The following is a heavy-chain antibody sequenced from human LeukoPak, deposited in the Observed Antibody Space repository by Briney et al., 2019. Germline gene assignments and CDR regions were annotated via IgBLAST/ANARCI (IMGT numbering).Heavy chain of an antibody. D-gene: IGHD4-23*01. CDR1: GFTYSRYE. CDR2: ISSSGSTT. V-gene: IGHV3-48*03. J-gene: IGHJ5*02. CDR3: ATFSYAGNAGGSAGS. Sequence: GGPLRLSCAASGFTYSRYEMICVPQAPGKGGEGVSYISSSGSTTYYADSVKGRFSIYRDNSKHTVNLQMNSLRAEDTAVYYRATFSYAGNAGGSAGSWGEGTLVTVSS.